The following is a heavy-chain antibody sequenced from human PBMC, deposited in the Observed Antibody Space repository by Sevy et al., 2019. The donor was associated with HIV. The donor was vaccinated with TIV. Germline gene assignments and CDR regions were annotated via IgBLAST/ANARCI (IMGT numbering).Heavy chain of an antibody. CDR1: GGSFSGYY. J-gene: IGHJ5*02. Sequence: SETLSLTCAVHGGSFSGYYWNWIRQPPGKGLEWIGEINNSGSTNYNPSLKSRVTISVDTSKNQFSLKLSSVTAADTAVYYCARSPPSVVVPWAPSWFDPWGQGTLVTVSS. CDR3: ARSPPSVVVPWAPSWFDP. CDR2: INNSGST. V-gene: IGHV4-34*01. D-gene: IGHD2-2*01.